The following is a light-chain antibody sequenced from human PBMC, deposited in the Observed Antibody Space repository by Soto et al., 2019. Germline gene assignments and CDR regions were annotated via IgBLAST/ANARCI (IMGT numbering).Light chain of an antibody. V-gene: IGKV1-5*01. J-gene: IGKJ1*01. CDR1: QSISSW. CDR2: DAS. CDR3: QQYNSYSWT. Sequence: DIQMTQSPSTLSASVGYRVAITCRASQSISSWFAWYQQKPGKAPKLLIYDASSLESGVPSRFSGSGSGTEFTLTISSLQPDDFATYYCQQYNSYSWTFGQGTKV.